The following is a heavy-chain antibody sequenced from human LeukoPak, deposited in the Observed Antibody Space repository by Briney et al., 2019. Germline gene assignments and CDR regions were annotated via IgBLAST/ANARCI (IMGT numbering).Heavy chain of an antibody. V-gene: IGHV3-7*01. Sequence: PGGSLRLSCAASGFTFSSYWMSWVRQAPGKGLEWVANIKPDGSEKYYEDSVKCRFTISRDNAKNLLYLQMNSLRAEDTAVYYXARDILTGVDYXDVWGKGTTVXVSS. J-gene: IGHJ6*03. D-gene: IGHD3-9*01. CDR2: IKPDGSEK. CDR3: ARDILTGVDYXDV. CDR1: GFTFSSYW.